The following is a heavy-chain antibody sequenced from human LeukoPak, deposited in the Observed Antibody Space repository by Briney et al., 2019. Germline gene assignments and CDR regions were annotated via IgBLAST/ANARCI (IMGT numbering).Heavy chain of an antibody. D-gene: IGHD1-1*01. CDR2: IYYSGST. Sequence: SETLSLTCTVSGGSISSGDYYWSWIRQPPGKGLEWIGYIYYSGSTYYNPSLKSRVTISVDTSKNQFSLKLSSVTAADTAVYYCARVGIISEPTATFYFDYWGQGTLVTVSS. CDR1: GGSISSGDYY. J-gene: IGHJ4*02. CDR3: ARVGIISEPTATFYFDY. V-gene: IGHV4-30-4*01.